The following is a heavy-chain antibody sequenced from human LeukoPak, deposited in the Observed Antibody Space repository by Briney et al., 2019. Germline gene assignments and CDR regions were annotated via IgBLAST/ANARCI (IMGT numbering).Heavy chain of an antibody. D-gene: IGHD2-2*01. CDR1: GFTFSSYA. J-gene: IGHJ4*02. CDR2: ISDNGGST. CDR3: AKDSYCSSTSCYAETSIDY. Sequence: HPGGSLRLSCAASGFTFSSYAMSWVRQAPGKGLEWVSAISDNGGSTYYADSVKGRFTISRDNSKNTLFLQMNSLRAEDTAVYYCAKDSYCSSTSCYAETSIDYWGQGTLVTVSS. V-gene: IGHV3-23*01.